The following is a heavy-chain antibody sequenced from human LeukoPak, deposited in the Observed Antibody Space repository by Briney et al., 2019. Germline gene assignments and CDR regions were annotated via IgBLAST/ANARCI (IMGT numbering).Heavy chain of an antibody. CDR3: ARGEEHSYGYERFDH. CDR1: GGTFSSYA. D-gene: IGHD5-18*01. V-gene: IGHV1-69*06. CDR2: IIPIFGTA. Sequence: SVKVSSKASGGTFSSYAISWVRQAPGQGLEWMGGIIPIFGTANYAQKFQGRVTITADKSTSTAYMELSSLRSEDTAVYYCARGEEHSYGYERFDHWGQGTLVTVSS. J-gene: IGHJ5*02.